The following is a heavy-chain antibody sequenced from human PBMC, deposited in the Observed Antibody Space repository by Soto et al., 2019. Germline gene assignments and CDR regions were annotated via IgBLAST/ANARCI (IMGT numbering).Heavy chain of an antibody. CDR1: GFTFSSYA. CDR2: ISYDGSNK. V-gene: IGHV3-30-3*01. J-gene: IGHJ4*02. D-gene: IGHD3-10*01. Sequence: QVQLVESGGGVVQPGRSLRLSCAASGFTFSSYAMHWVRQAPGKGLEWVAVISYDGSNKYYADSVKGRFTISRDNSKNTLYLQMNSLRAEDTAVYYCARDQRGITLVLVVRVRDGYWGQGSLVTVSS. CDR3: ARDQRGITLVLVVRVRDGY.